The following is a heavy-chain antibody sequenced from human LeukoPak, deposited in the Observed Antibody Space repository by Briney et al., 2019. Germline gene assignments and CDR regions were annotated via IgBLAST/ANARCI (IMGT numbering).Heavy chain of an antibody. Sequence: SETLSLTCTVSGGSISSHHWSWIRQPPGKGLEWIGYIYYSGSTNYNPSLKSRVTISVDTSKNQFSLKLSSVTAADTAVYYCARNADTAMEFDYWGQGTLVTVSS. J-gene: IGHJ4*02. D-gene: IGHD5-18*01. CDR1: GGSISSHH. CDR2: IYYSGST. V-gene: IGHV4-59*11. CDR3: ARNADTAMEFDY.